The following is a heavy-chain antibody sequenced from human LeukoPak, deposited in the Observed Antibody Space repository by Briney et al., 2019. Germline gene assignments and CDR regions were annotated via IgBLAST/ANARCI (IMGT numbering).Heavy chain of an antibody. V-gene: IGHV4-30-4*01. J-gene: IGHJ4*02. CDR1: GGSINSGDSY. CDR2: ISYSGTP. Sequence: SETLSLTFTVSGGSINSGDSYWSWIRQPPGKSLEWIGYISYSGTPYYNPSLRGRVAISGDTSDNQFFLRLGSVTAADTAVYYCARVPYGSGTYYFDYWGQGILVTVSS. D-gene: IGHD3-10*01. CDR3: ARVPYGSGTYYFDY.